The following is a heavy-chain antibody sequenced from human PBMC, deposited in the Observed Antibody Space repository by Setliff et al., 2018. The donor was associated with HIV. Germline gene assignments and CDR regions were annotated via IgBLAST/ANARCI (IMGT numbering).Heavy chain of an antibody. CDR2: ITNTGAT. CDR3: SRGPPFDR. J-gene: IGHJ2*01. V-gene: IGHV4-61*02. Sequence: PSETLSLTCTVSGGSFIGSSFQSTWIRQPAGKALEWIGRITNTGATEYNPSLKSRVTVSVDTSQNQFSLKLTSVTAADTATYFCSRGPPFDRWGRGTLVTVSS. CDR1: GGSFIGSSFQ.